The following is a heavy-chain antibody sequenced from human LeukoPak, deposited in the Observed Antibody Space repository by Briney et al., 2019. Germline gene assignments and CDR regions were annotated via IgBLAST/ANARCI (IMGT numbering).Heavy chain of an antibody. CDR2: INHSGST. CDR1: GGSFSGYY. J-gene: IGHJ4*02. Sequence: SETLSLTCAVYGGSFSGYYWSWIRQPPGKGLEWIGEINHSGSTNYNPSLKSRVTISVNTSKNQFSLKLSSVTAADTAVYYCARGQSSSSSDYWGQGTLVTVSS. CDR3: ARGQSSSSSDY. V-gene: IGHV4-34*01. D-gene: IGHD6-13*01.